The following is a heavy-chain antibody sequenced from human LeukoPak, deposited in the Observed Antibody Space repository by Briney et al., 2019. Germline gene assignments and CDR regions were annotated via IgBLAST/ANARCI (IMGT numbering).Heavy chain of an antibody. V-gene: IGHV4-39*01. J-gene: IGHJ5*02. D-gene: IGHD3-10*01. CDR1: GGSISSSSYY. CDR3: ARLMVRGVRGFDP. Sequence: SETLSLTCTVSGGSISSSSYYWGWIRQPPGKGLERIGSIYYSGSTYYNPSLKSRVTISVDTSKNQFSLKLSSVTAADTAVYYCARLMVRGVRGFDPWGQGTLGTVSS. CDR2: IYYSGST.